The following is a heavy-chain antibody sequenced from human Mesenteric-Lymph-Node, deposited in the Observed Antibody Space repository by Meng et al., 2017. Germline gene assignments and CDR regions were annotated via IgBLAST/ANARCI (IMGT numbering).Heavy chain of an antibody. Sequence: QGQLVESGGEVKTPGASVRVSCKASGYTFNDLDINWVRQATGQGPEWMGWMSPNSGNTGYAQKFQGRVTMTRDTSISTAYMELSGLTSDDTGVYYCARGVNAGVDYWGQGTLVTVSS. J-gene: IGHJ4*02. D-gene: IGHD7-27*01. CDR1: GYTFNDLD. V-gene: IGHV1-8*01. CDR2: MSPNSGNT. CDR3: ARGVNAGVDY.